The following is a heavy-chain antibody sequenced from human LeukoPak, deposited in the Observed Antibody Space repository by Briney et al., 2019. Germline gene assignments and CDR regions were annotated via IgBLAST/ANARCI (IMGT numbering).Heavy chain of an antibody. J-gene: IGHJ6*03. CDR3: AREFGTVIGDSHYYYYMDV. CDR1: GFIFSTYG. CDR2: IRNDGSDK. V-gene: IGHV3-30*02. D-gene: IGHD4-17*01. Sequence: PGGSLRLSCAASGFIFSTYGMHWVRQAPGKGLEWVAFIRNDGSDKYYAVSVKGRFTISRDNSKNTLYLQMNSLRADDTAVYYCAREFGTVIGDSHYYYYMDVWGKGTTVTVSS.